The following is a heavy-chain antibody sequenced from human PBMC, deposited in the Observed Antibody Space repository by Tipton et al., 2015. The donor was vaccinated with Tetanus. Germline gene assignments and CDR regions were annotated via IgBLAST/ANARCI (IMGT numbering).Heavy chain of an antibody. CDR2: IYYIGST. V-gene: IGHV4-59*12. Sequence: TLSLTCTVSGGSISSYYWSWIRQPPGKGLEWIGYIYYIGSTYYDPSLKSRVTISTDTSKNQFSLRLSSVTAADTAVYYCARDMRGEGGGWYTDYWGQGTLVTVSS. CDR1: GGSISSYY. J-gene: IGHJ4*02. CDR3: ARDMRGEGGGWYTDY. D-gene: IGHD6-19*01.